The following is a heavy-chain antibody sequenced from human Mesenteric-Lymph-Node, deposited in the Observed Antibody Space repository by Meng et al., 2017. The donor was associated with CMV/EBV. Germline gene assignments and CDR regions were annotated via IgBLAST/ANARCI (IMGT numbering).Heavy chain of an antibody. D-gene: IGHD3-3*01. CDR1: GFAFSNYA. CDR3: AREFWHYFDY. J-gene: IGHJ4*02. CDR2: VNTDETTA. Sequence: GESLKISCAASGFAFSNYAMSWVRQAPGKGLEWVSLVNTDETTANYADSVKGRFTISRDNAKSTLYLQMSSLRAEDTAVYYCAREFWHYFDYWGQGTLVTVSS. V-gene: IGHV3-23*03.